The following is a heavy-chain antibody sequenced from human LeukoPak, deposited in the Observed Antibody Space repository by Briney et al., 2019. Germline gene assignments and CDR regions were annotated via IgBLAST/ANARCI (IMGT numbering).Heavy chain of an antibody. CDR2: IKQDGSEK. V-gene: IGHV3-7*01. CDR1: GFTFSSYW. Sequence: PGGSLRLSCAASGFTFSSYWMSWVRQAPGKGLEWVANIKQDGSEKYYVDSVKGRFTISRDNAKNSLYLQMNSLRAEDTAVYYCAKDRDIAAAGYYFDYWGQGTLVTVSS. CDR3: AKDRDIAAAGYYFDY. J-gene: IGHJ4*02. D-gene: IGHD6-13*01.